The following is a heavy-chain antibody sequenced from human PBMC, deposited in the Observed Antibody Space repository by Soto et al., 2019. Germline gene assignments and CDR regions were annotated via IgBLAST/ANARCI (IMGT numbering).Heavy chain of an antibody. CDR2: IDGSGGIT. J-gene: IGHJ5*02. D-gene: IGHD3-10*01. CDR3: VKNSGGFNT. CDR1: GFTFGTTD. V-gene: IGHV3-23*01. Sequence: QLLQSGGGLVQPGGSLTLSCAASGFTFGTTDMSWVRQAPGEGLEWVSTIDGSGGITYYADSVKGRFTISRDNSRKTVYLLINSLRGDDTVLYYCVKNSGGFNTWGQGALVTVSS.